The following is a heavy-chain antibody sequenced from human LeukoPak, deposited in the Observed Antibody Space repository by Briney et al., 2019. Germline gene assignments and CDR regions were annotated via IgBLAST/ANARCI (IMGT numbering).Heavy chain of an antibody. CDR1: GGTFSSYA. CDR2: IIPIFGTA. J-gene: IGHJ4*02. CDR3: ATRQLGGYYFDY. D-gene: IGHD1-1*01. V-gene: IGHV1-69*13. Sequence: GASVKVSCKASGGTFSSYAISWVRQAPGQGLEWMGGIIPIFGTANYAQKFQGRVTITADESTSTAYMELSSLRSEDTAVYYYATRQLGGYYFDYWGQGTLVTVSS.